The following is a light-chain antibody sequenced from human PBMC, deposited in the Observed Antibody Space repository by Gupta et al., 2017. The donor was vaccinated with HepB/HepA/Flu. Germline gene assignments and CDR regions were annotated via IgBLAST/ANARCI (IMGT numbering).Light chain of an antibody. CDR2: GAS. CDR3: QQYGSSSFT. J-gene: IGKJ3*01. V-gene: IGKV3-20*01. Sequence: DIVLTQSPGTLSLSPGERATLSCRASQSVSSSYLARYQQKPGQAPRLLIYGASSRASGIPDRFSGSGSGTDFTLTISRLEPEDFAVYYCQQYGSSSFTFGPGTKVDVK. CDR1: QSVSSSY.